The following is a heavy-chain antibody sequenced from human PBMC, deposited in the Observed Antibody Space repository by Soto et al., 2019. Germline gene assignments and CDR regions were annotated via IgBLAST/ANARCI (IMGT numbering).Heavy chain of an antibody. Sequence: SQTLSLTCAISGDSVSSNSAAWNWIRQSPSRGLEWLGRTYYRSKWYNDYAVSVKSRITINPDTSKNQFSLQWSSLKASDTAIYYCARQVERGYSGYDSDYWGQGTQVTVSS. D-gene: IGHD5-12*01. J-gene: IGHJ4*02. CDR1: GDSVSSNSAA. CDR2: TYYRSKWYN. CDR3: ARQVERGYSGYDSDY. V-gene: IGHV6-1*01.